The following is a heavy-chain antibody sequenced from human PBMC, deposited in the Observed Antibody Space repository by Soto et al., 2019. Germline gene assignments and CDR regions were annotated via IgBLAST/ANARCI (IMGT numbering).Heavy chain of an antibody. V-gene: IGHV3-30-3*01. Sequence: PGRSLTLSCAASGFTLSNYAMPGVRPAPGKGLEWVAVISYDGSNKYYADSVKGRFTISRDNSKNTLYLQMNSLRAQETPVYYCARRPVTYYFDYWGQGGLVT. D-gene: IGHD4-17*01. CDR1: GFTLSNYA. CDR3: ARRPVTYYFDY. J-gene: IGHJ4*02. CDR2: ISYDGSNK.